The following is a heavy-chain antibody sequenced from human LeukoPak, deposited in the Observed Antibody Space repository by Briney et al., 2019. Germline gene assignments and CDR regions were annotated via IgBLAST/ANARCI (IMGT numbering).Heavy chain of an antibody. D-gene: IGHD7-27*01. J-gene: IGHJ4*02. CDR2: IYYSGST. Sequence: SETLSLTCTVSGGSISSSSYYWGWIRQPPGKGLEWIGSIYYSGSTYYNPSLKSRVTISVDTSKNQFSLKLSSVTAADTAVYYCASSQTGALGYWGQGTLVTVSS. CDR3: ASSQTGALGY. CDR1: GGSISSSSYY. V-gene: IGHV4-39*07.